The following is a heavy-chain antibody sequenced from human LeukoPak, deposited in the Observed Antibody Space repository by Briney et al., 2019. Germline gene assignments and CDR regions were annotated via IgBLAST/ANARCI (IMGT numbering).Heavy chain of an antibody. CDR3: ARDVRGFDY. CDR1: GYSISSGYY. V-gene: IGHV4-38-2*02. CDR2: IYHGGTT. D-gene: IGHD3-10*01. Sequence: SETLSLTCAISGYSISSGYYWGWIRQSPGKGLECIGIIYHGGTTHYNPSLKSRVTISVDTSKNQLSLKLSPVTAADTAVYYCARDVRGFDYWGQGTLVTVSS. J-gene: IGHJ4*02.